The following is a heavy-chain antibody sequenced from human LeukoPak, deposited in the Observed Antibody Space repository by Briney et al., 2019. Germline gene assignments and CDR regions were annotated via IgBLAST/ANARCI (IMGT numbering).Heavy chain of an antibody. CDR1: GFTFSSYA. J-gene: IGHJ4*02. D-gene: IGHD6-13*01. CDR2: ISGSGGST. Sequence: GGSLRLSCAASGFTFSSYAMSWVRQAPGKGLEWVSAISGSGGSTYYADSVKGRFTISRDNSKNTLYLQMNSLRAEDTAVYYCANDLAAVGTKLGYWGQGTLVTVSS. V-gene: IGHV3-23*01. CDR3: ANDLAAVGTKLGY.